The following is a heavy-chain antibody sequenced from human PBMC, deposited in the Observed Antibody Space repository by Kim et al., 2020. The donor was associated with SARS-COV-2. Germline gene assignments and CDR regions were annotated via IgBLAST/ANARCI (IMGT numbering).Heavy chain of an antibody. CDR3: ARAGSGGGDLVGAPYWYFDL. CDR2: IIPIFGTA. V-gene: IGHV1-69*13. CDR1: GGTFSSYA. J-gene: IGHJ2*01. Sequence: SVKVSCKASGGTFSSYAISWVRQAPGQGLEWMGGIIPIFGTANYAQKFQGRVTITADESTSTAYMELSSLRSEDTAVYYCARAGSGGGDLVGAPYWYFDLWGRGTLVTVSS. D-gene: IGHD1-26*01.